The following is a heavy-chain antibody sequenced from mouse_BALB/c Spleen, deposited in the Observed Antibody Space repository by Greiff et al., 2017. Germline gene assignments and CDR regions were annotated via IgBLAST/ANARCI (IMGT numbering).Heavy chain of an antibody. CDR1: GYSITSGYS. D-gene: IGHD2-4*01. J-gene: IGHJ4*01. V-gene: IGHV3-1*02. CDR2: IHYSGST. CDR3: ARFPYDYDGYYAMDY. Sequence: EVKLLESGPDLVKPSQSLSLTCTVTGYSITSGYSWHWIRQFPGNKLEWMGYIHYSGSTNYNPSLKSRISITRDTSKNQFFLQLNSVTTEDTATYYCARFPYDYDGYYAMDYWGQGTSVTVSS.